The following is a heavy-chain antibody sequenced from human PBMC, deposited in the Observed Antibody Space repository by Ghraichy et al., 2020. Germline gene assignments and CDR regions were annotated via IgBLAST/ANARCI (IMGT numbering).Heavy chain of an antibody. V-gene: IGHV4-30-2*01. CDR3: ARASYSNYFDY. CDR2: IYHSGST. CDR1: GGSISSGGYS. J-gene: IGHJ4*02. Sequence: SLNISCAVSGGSISSGGYSWSWIRQPPGKGLEWIGYIYHSGSTYYNPSLKSRVTISVDRSKNQFPLKLSSVTAADTAVYYCARASYSNYFDYWGQGTLVTVSS. D-gene: IGHD4-11*01.